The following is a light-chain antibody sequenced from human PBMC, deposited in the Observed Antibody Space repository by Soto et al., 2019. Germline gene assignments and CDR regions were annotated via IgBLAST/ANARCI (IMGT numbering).Light chain of an antibody. Sequence: IVMTQSPDSLAVSLGERATINCKSSQSVLYTSNNKKYLAWYQQKPGQPPKLLIYWASTRESGVPDRFSGSGSGTDFTLTISSLQAEDVAVYYCQQYYSTPRTFGQGTTVEIK. V-gene: IGKV4-1*01. CDR3: QQYYSTPRT. CDR1: QSVLYTSNNKKY. J-gene: IGKJ1*01. CDR2: WAS.